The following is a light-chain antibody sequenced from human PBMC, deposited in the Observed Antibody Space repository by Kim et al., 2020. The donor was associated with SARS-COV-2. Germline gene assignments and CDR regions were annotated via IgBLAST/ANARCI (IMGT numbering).Light chain of an antibody. CDR3: NSRDSSGNHWV. CDR1: SLRSYY. Sequence: SSELTQDPAVSVALGQTVRITCQGASLRSYYASWYRQKPGQAPVLVIYDKNNRPSGIPDRFSGSSSGNTASLTITGAQAEAEADYYCNSRDSSGNHWVFG. CDR2: DKN. V-gene: IGLV3-19*01. J-gene: IGLJ3*02.